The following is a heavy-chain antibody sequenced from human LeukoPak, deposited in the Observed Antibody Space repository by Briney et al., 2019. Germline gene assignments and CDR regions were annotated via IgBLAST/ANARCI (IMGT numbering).Heavy chain of an antibody. D-gene: IGHD3-22*01. V-gene: IGHV3-23*01. CDR3: AKRYYYDTSGNPGGLDP. Sequence: PGGSLGLSCAASGFTFSSYAMGRVRQAPGKGLEWVLTIGGSGDGTYYADSVKGRFTISRDNSKNTLSLQMHSLRAEDTAVYYCAKRYYYDTSGNPGGLDPWGQGTLVTVSS. CDR2: IGGSGDGT. J-gene: IGHJ5*02. CDR1: GFTFSSYA.